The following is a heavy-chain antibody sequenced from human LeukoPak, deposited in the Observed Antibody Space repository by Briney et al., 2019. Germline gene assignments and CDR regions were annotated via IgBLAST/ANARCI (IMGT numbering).Heavy chain of an antibody. Sequence: SGGSLRLSCAASGFMFSDYWMVWVRQAPGKGLEWLANINEDGSDKNYVASEKGRFTISRDNAKKSLYLQMNSLRGEDTAVYYCARDAAYGYDRFDYWGQGTQVTVSS. V-gene: IGHV3-7*01. CDR2: INEDGSDK. D-gene: IGHD5-18*01. J-gene: IGHJ4*02. CDR1: GFMFSDYW. CDR3: ARDAAYGYDRFDY.